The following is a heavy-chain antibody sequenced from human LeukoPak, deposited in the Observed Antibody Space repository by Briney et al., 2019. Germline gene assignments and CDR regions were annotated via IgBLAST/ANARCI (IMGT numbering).Heavy chain of an antibody. Sequence: GGSLRLSCAASGLTVSSNYMSWVRLAPGKGLEWVSVIYSGGSTYYADSVKGRFTISRDNSKNTLYLQMNSLRDEDTAVYYCARGDASGWSYWGQGTLVTVSS. CDR1: GLTVSSNY. CDR2: IYSGGST. CDR3: ARGDASGWSY. J-gene: IGHJ4*02. V-gene: IGHV3-66*01. D-gene: IGHD6-19*01.